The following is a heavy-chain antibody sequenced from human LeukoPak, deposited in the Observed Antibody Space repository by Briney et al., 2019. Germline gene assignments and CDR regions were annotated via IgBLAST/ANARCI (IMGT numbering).Heavy chain of an antibody. CDR2: ICYSGST. CDR1: GGSISSSSYY. CDR3: ASQPHYDILTGYSHFDY. V-gene: IGHV4-39*01. D-gene: IGHD3-9*01. J-gene: IGHJ4*02. Sequence: SETLSLTCIVTGGSISSSSYYWGWSRQPPGKGLEWIGSICYSGSTYYSPSLKSRVTISVDTSTNQFSLKLSSVTAADTAVYYCASQPHYDILTGYSHFDYWGQGTLVTVSS.